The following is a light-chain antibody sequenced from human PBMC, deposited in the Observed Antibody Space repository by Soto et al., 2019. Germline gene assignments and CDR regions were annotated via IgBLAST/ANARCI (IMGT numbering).Light chain of an antibody. CDR2: DAS. V-gene: IGKV3D-20*02. Sequence: EIVLTQSPGTLSLSPGERATLSCRASQSVSSSYLAWYQQKPGQAPRLLIYDASKRATGIPARFSGSGSGTDFTLTISSLEPEDFAVYYCQQRYNWPLTFGGGTKVDI. CDR3: QQRYNWPLT. J-gene: IGKJ4*01. CDR1: QSVSSSY.